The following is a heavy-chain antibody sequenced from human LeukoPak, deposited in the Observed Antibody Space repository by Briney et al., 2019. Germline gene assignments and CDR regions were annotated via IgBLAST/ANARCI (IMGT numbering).Heavy chain of an antibody. CDR2: ISSSSSYI. D-gene: IGHD6-19*01. V-gene: IGHV3-21*01. J-gene: IGHJ4*02. CDR1: GFTFSSYS. CDR3: ARGGSSGSVSDY. Sequence: RPGGSLRLSCAASGFTFSSYSMNWVRQAPGKGLEWVSSISSSSSYIYYADSVKGRFTISRDNAKNSPYLQMNSLRAEDTAVYYCARGGSSGSVSDYWGQGTLVTVSS.